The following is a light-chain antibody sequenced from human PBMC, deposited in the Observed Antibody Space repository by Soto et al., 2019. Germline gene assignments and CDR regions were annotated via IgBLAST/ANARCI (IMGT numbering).Light chain of an antibody. CDR3: QQYSLSPLT. J-gene: IGKJ4*01. CDR2: GAS. Sequence: EIVLTQSPGTLSLSPGESATLSCRASQSIFSSYLAWYQQKPGQAPRLLIYGASSGATGIPDRFSGDGSGTDFTLKISSLEPEDFAVYYCQQYSLSPLTFGGGTKVDIK. CDR1: QSIFSSY. V-gene: IGKV3-20*01.